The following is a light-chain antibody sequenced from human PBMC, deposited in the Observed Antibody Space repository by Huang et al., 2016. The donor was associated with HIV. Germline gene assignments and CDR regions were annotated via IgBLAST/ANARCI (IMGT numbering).Light chain of an antibody. Sequence: DIQMTQSPSSLSASVGDRVTITCRASQDISNFLAWYQLKPGKVPRLLIHATSTVQSGVPSRFSGSGSGTDFTLSISSLQPEDVAVYFCQKYDSAPRTFGQGTKVEIK. V-gene: IGKV1-27*01. J-gene: IGKJ1*01. CDR2: ATS. CDR3: QKYDSAPRT. CDR1: QDISNF.